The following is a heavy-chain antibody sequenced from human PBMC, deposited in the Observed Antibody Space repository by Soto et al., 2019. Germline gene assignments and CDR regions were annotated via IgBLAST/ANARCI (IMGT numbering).Heavy chain of an antibody. CDR1: GFTFSSYS. CDR3: ARAVDSSGYYYSYYYGMDV. V-gene: IGHV3-21*01. D-gene: IGHD3-22*01. CDR2: ISSSSSYI. J-gene: IGHJ6*02. Sequence: EVQLVESGGGLVKPGGSLRLSCAASGFTFSSYSMNWVRQAPGKGLEWVSSISSSSSYIYYADSVKGRFTISRDNAKSSLYLQMNSLRAEDTAVYYCARAVDSSGYYYSYYYGMDVWGQGTTVTVSS.